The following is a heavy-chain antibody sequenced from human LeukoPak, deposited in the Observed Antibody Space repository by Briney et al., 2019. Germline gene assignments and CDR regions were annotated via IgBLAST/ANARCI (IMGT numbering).Heavy chain of an antibody. V-gene: IGHV3-33*08. CDR1: GFTVSSNY. Sequence: GGSLRLSCAASGFTVSSNYMSWVRQAPGRGLEWVAVIWPDGNKKEYADSVRGRFIVSKDNSENTLSLQMNSLRAEDTAVYYCVVVLVPAAVWQFDVWGRGTLVTVSS. CDR3: VVVLVPAAVWQFDV. CDR2: IWPDGNKK. D-gene: IGHD2-2*01. J-gene: IGHJ2*01.